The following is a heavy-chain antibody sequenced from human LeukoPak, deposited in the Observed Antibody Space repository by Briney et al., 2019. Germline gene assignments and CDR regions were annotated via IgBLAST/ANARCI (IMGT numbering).Heavy chain of an antibody. Sequence: GGSLRLSCAASGFTFSNYWMSWVRQAPGKGLGWVANIKLDGSEKYYVDSVKGRFTISRDNAKNSLYLQMNGLRTEDTAVYCCSRGNDYGDPYPNDFWGQGTLVTVSS. CDR2: IKLDGSEK. V-gene: IGHV3-7*03. CDR3: SRGNDYGDPYPNDF. D-gene: IGHD4-17*01. J-gene: IGHJ4*02. CDR1: GFTFSNYW.